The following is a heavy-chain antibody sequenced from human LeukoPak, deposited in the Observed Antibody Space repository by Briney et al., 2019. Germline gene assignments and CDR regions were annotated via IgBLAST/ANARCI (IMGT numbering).Heavy chain of an antibody. V-gene: IGHV3-7*03. J-gene: IGHJ4*02. CDR2: IKQDGSEK. Sequence: GGSLRLSCAVSGFTFSTYWMSWVRQAPGKGLEWVANIKQDGSEKYYVDSVKGRFTISRDNAKNSLYLQMNSLRAEDTALYYCAKVDYDSSGYYDYWGQGTLVTVSS. CDR1: GFTFSTYW. D-gene: IGHD3-22*01. CDR3: AKVDYDSSGYYDY.